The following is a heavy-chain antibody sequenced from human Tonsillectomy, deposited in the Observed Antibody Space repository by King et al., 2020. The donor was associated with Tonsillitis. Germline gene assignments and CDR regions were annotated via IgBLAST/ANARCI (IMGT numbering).Heavy chain of an antibody. D-gene: IGHD4-23*01. CDR3: AKAPGRWLHDGFDI. J-gene: IGHJ3*02. CDR1: GFTFDYYA. CDR2: INGDGGST. V-gene: IGHV3-43*02. Sequence: VQLVESGGGVVQPGGSLRLSCAASGFTFDYYAMLWVRPAPGKGLEWVSLINGDGGSTHFADSVKGRFTISRDNSENSLYLQMNSLRTEDTALYYCAKAPGRWLHDGFDIWGQGTMVTVSS.